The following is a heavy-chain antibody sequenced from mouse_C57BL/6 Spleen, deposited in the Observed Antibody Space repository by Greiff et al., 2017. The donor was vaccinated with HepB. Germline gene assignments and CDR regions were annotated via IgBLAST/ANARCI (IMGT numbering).Heavy chain of an antibody. CDR1: GYTFTDYY. Sequence: VQLQQSGPVLVKPGASVKMSCEASGYTFTDYYMNWVKQSHGKSLEWIGVINPYNGGTSYNQKFKGKATLTVDKSSSTAYMQLISLTSEDSAVYYIAREKTAQTTSYFDYWGQGTTLTVSS. CDR3: AREKTAQTTSYFDY. V-gene: IGHV1-19*01. D-gene: IGHD3-2*02. J-gene: IGHJ2*01. CDR2: INPYNGGT.